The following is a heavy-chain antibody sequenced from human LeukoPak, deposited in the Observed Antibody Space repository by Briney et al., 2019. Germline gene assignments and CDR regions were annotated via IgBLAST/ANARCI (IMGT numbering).Heavy chain of an antibody. CDR1: GFTFSSYA. CDR2: ISYDGSNK. Sequence: GGSLRLSCAASGFTFSSYAMHWVRQAPGKGLEWVAVISYDGSNKYYADSVKGRSTISRDNSKNTLYLQMNSLRAEDTAVYYCARGVTTHSFVDYWGQGTLVTVSS. J-gene: IGHJ4*02. CDR3: ARGVTTHSFVDY. D-gene: IGHD4-17*01. V-gene: IGHV3-30-3*01.